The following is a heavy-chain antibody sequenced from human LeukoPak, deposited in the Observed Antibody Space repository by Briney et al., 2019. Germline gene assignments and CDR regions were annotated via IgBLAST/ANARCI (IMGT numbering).Heavy chain of an antibody. D-gene: IGHD6-13*01. Sequence: GASVKVSCKASGYTFTSYGISWVRQAPGQGLEWMGWISAYNGNTNYAQKLQGRVTMTTDTSTSTVYMELSSLRSEDTAVYYCARGSSWAPYDAFDIWGQGTMVTVSS. CDR1: GYTFTSYG. J-gene: IGHJ3*02. CDR2: ISAYNGNT. CDR3: ARGSSWAPYDAFDI. V-gene: IGHV1-18*01.